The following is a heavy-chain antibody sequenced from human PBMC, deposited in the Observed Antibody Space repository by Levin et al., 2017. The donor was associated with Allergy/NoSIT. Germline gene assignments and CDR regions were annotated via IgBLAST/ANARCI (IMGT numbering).Heavy chain of an antibody. Sequence: GGSLRLSCAASGFTVSTHDMHWVRQAPGKSLEWVSTIGASGFTHYSGSVKGRFIISRENSNNSLSLQMNNLRAGDTAMYYCSRGFGGRFYDWSQGAPVTVAS. D-gene: IGHD3-16*01. CDR1: GFTVSTHD. J-gene: IGHJ5*02. CDR3: SRGFGGRFYD. CDR2: IGASGFT. V-gene: IGHV3-13*01.